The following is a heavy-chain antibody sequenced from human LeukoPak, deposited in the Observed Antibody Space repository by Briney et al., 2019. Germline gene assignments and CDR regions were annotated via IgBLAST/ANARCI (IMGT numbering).Heavy chain of an antibody. D-gene: IGHD3-16*01. CDR2: INPNSGGT. Sequence: GASVKVSCKASGYTFTGYYMHWVRQAPGQGLEWMGWINPNSGGTNYAQKFQGRVTMTRDTSISTAYMELSRLRSDDTAVYYCARDAVQGGMITFGGVHRHFDYWGQGTLVTVSS. J-gene: IGHJ4*02. CDR3: ARDAVQGGMITFGGVHRHFDY. V-gene: IGHV1-2*02. CDR1: GYTFTGYY.